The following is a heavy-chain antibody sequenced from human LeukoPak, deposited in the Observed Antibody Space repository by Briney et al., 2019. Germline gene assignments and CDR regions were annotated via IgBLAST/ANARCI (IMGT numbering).Heavy chain of an antibody. CDR2: ISSRSGYI. V-gene: IGHV3-21*01. CDR3: ARVRWGDFSPQCDY. J-gene: IGHJ4*02. D-gene: IGHD2-21*02. Sequence: GGSLRLSCVGPGFMFDTYSMNWVRQAPGKGLEWVSSISSRSGYIYYADSVKGRFTISRDNANNSVYLQMNRLKAEDTAVYYCARVRWGDFSPQCDYWGQGTLITVSS. CDR1: GFMFDTYS.